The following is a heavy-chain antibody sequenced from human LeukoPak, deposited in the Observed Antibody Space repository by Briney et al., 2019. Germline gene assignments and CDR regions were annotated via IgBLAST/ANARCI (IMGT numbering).Heavy chain of an antibody. Sequence: PSETLSLTCTVSGGSISSYYWSWIRQPPGKGPEWIGYIYYSGSTNYNPSLKSRVTISVDTSKNQFSLKLSSATAADTAVYYCARLPQIRGRIYYYGMDVWGQGTTVTVSS. J-gene: IGHJ6*02. V-gene: IGHV4-59*08. CDR1: GGSISSYY. CDR2: IYYSGST. CDR3: ARLPQIRGRIYYYGMDV. D-gene: IGHD3-10*01.